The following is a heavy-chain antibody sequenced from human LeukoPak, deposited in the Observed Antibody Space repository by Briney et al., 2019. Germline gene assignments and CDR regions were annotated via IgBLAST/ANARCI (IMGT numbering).Heavy chain of an antibody. J-gene: IGHJ4*02. Sequence: GASVKVSCKASGYTFTTYAVHWVRQAPGQRLECMGWINAGSGNTKYSQKSQGRVTITRDTSASTVYMELSSLKSEDTAVYYCARDSEGGYCTGGKCSRSFDYWGQGTLVTVSS. CDR2: INAGSGNT. V-gene: IGHV1-3*01. D-gene: IGHD2-8*02. CDR3: ARDSEGGYCTGGKCSRSFDY. CDR1: GYTFTTYA.